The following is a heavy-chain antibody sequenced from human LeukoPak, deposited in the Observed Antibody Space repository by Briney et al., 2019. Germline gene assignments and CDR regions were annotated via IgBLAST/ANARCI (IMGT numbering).Heavy chain of an antibody. Sequence: SVKVSCKASGGTFSSYAISWVRQAPGQGLEWMGRIIPIFGTANYAQKFQGRVTITTDESTSTAYMELSSLGSEDTAVYYCARGSPTRELRMEDASTGTDYWGQGTLVTVSS. CDR3: ARGSPTRELRMEDASTGTDY. CDR1: GGTFSSYA. V-gene: IGHV1-69*05. CDR2: IIPIFGTA. D-gene: IGHD1-26*01. J-gene: IGHJ4*02.